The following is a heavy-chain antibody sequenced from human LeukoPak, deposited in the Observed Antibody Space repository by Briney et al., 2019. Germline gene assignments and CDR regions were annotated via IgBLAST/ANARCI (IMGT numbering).Heavy chain of an antibody. Sequence: GGSLRLSCAASGFTFSSYEMNWVRQAPGKGLEWVSYISSSGSTIYYADSVKGRFTISRDNAKNSPYLQMNSLRAEDTAVYYCARGNPSGSYPQDQFDYWGQGTLVTVSS. CDR3: ARGNPSGSYPQDQFDY. CDR2: ISSSGSTI. D-gene: IGHD1-26*01. V-gene: IGHV3-48*03. CDR1: GFTFSSYE. J-gene: IGHJ4*02.